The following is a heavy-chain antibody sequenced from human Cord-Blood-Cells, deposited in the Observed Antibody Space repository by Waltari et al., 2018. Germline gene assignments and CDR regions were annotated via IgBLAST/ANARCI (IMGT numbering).Heavy chain of an antibody. D-gene: IGHD6-13*01. V-gene: IGHV3-49*04. CDR1: GFTFGDYA. Sequence: EVQLVESGGGLVQPGRSLRLSCTASGFTFGDYAMSWVRQAPGKGLEWVGFIRSKAYGGTTEYAASVKGRFTISRDDSKSIAYLQMNSLKTEDTAVYYCTSLSLGIAAADAFDIWGQGTMVTVSS. CDR3: TSLSLGIAAADAFDI. J-gene: IGHJ3*02. CDR2: IRSKAYGGTT.